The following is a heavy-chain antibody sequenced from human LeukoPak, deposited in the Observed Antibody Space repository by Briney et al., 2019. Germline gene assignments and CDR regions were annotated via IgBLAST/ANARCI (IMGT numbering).Heavy chain of an antibody. Sequence: SSETLSLTCTVSGDSISSTNYYWGWIRQPPGKGLEWIGSIYYSGSTYYNPSLESRVTISVDTSKNQFSLKLSSVTAADTAVYYCARSQNKSPLQDAFDIWGQGTMVTVSS. V-gene: IGHV4-39*01. CDR2: IYYSGST. CDR1: GDSISSTNYY. D-gene: IGHD1/OR15-1a*01. CDR3: ARSQNKSPLQDAFDI. J-gene: IGHJ3*02.